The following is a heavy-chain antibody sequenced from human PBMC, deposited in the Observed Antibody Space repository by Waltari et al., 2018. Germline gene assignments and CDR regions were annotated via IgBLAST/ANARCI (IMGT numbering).Heavy chain of an antibody. CDR3: ARGPYSSSWDYYYYYYMDV. CDR1: GGSFSGYY. J-gene: IGHJ6*03. D-gene: IGHD6-13*01. Sequence: QVQLQQWGAGLLKPSETLSLTCAVYGGSFSGYYWSWIRQPPGKGLEWIGENNQSGSTNYNPALKSRVTISVDTSKNQFSLKLSSVTAADTAVYYCARGPYSSSWDYYYYYYMDVWGKGTTVTVSS. CDR2: NNQSGST. V-gene: IGHV4-34*01.